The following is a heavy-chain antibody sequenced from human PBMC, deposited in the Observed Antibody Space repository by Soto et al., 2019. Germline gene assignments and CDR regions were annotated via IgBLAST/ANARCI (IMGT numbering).Heavy chain of an antibody. CDR3: ARDLHLRVGPGVWFDP. V-gene: IGHV1-69*13. J-gene: IGHJ5*02. Sequence: SVKVSCKASGGTFSSYAISWVRQAPGQGLEWMGGIIPIFGTANYAQKFQGRVTITADESASTAYMELSSLRSEDTAVYYCARDLHLRVGPGVWFDPWGQGTLVTVSS. CDR1: GGTFSSYA. D-gene: IGHD3-10*01. CDR2: IIPIFGTA.